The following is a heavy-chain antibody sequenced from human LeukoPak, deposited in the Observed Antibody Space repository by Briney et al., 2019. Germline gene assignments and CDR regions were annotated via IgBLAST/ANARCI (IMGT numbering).Heavy chain of an antibody. CDR2: IYHGEST. Sequence: SETLSLTCAVPGSSISSGYYWGWIPQPPGKGLEWIGTIYHGESTYYNPSLKSRVTISVDTSKNQFSLKLSSVTAADTAVYYCARWTSGIWGQGTLVTVSS. V-gene: IGHV4-38-2*01. CDR3: ARWTSGI. CDR1: GSSISSGYY. J-gene: IGHJ4*02. D-gene: IGHD1-26*01.